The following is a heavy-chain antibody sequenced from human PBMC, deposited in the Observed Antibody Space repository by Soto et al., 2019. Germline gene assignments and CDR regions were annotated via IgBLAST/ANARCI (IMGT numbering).Heavy chain of an antibody. J-gene: IGHJ4*02. V-gene: IGHV4-4*07. CDR3: ARDCSGGACYPASFDY. Sequence: QVQLQESGPGLVKPSETLSLTCSVSAGSISTYHWSWIRQPAGKGPEWIGRIYYTGSTDYNPSLKSRVTMSVDTSKNQFSLKVSSVTAADTAVYYCARDCSGGACYPASFDYWGQGTLVTVSS. D-gene: IGHD2-15*01. CDR2: IYYTGST. CDR1: AGSISTYH.